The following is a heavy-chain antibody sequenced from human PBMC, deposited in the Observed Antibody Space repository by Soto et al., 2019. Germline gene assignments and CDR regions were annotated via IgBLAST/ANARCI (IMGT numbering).Heavy chain of an antibody. V-gene: IGHV1-8*01. Sequence: QVQLVQSGAEVKKPGASVKVSCKASGYTFTSHDINWVRQATGQRPEWMGWMNPNSGNTGYAQKFQGRVTMTRDTSISTAYMELSSLTSEDTAVYYCARAIGGGSGYGDYFDPWGQGTLVTVSS. J-gene: IGHJ5*02. CDR3: ARAIGGGSGYGDYFDP. CDR2: MNPNSGNT. CDR1: GYTFTSHD. D-gene: IGHD4-17*01.